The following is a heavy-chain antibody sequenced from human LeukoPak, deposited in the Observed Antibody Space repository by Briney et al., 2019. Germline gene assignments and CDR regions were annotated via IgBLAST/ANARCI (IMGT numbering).Heavy chain of an antibody. J-gene: IGHJ4*02. V-gene: IGHV6-1*01. CDR1: GDIVSSNSAA. CDR2: TYYRSKLYN. Sequence: SQTLSLTCALSGDIVSSNSAAWNWIRQSRSRGLEWLERTYYRSKLYNDYAVSVKSRIIINTDTSKNQFSLQLNSVTPEDTAVYYCARGAVAHFDYWGQGTLVTVSS. CDR3: ARGAVAHFDY. D-gene: IGHD6-19*01.